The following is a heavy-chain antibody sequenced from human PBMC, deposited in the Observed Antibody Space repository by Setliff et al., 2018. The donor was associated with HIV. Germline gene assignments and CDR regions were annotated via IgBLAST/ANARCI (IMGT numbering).Heavy chain of an antibody. CDR2: IKQDGIEK. D-gene: IGHD2-8*01. J-gene: IGHJ4*02. Sequence: GESLKISCAASGFTFSSYWMSWVRQAPGKGLEWVANIKQDGIEKYYVDSVKGRFTISRDNAKNSLYLQMNSLRAEDTAVYYCASDPRYCTNGVCYSYFDYWGQRTLVTVSS. CDR1: GFTFSSYW. CDR3: ASDPRYCTNGVCYSYFDY. V-gene: IGHV3-7*01.